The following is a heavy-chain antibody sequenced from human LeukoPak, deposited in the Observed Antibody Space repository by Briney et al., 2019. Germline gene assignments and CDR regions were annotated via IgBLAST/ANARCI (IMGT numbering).Heavy chain of an antibody. CDR2: IAYDGSDK. CDR3: ARYSPPAYYDILTAYSTGFDY. D-gene: IGHD3-9*01. V-gene: IGHV3-30*04. CDR1: GFTFSSYA. Sequence: PGRSLRLSCAASGFTFSSYAMHWVRQAPGKGLEWVALIAYDGSDKYYTDSVKGRFTISRDNSKNTVYLQMNSLKPEDTGVYYCARYSPPAYYDILTAYSTGFDYWGQGTLVTVST. J-gene: IGHJ4*02.